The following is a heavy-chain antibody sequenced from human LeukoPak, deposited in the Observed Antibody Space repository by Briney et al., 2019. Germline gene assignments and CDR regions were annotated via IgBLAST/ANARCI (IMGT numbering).Heavy chain of an antibody. CDR2: INHSGST. J-gene: IGHJ5*02. Sequence: SETLSLTCAVYGASFSGYYWSWIRQPPGKGLEWIGEINHSGSTNYNPSLKSRVTISVDTSKNQFSLKLSSVTAADTAVYYCARGDSSGYYYEWVDPWGQGTLVTVSS. V-gene: IGHV4-34*01. CDR3: ARGDSSGYYYEWVDP. CDR1: GASFSGYY. D-gene: IGHD3-22*01.